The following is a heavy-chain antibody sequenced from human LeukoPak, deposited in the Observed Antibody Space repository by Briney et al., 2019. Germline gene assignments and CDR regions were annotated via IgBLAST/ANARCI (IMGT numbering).Heavy chain of an antibody. Sequence: GGSLRLSCAASGFTFSSYAMSWVRQAPGKGLEWVSAISGSGGSTYYADSVKGRFTISRDNSKNTLYLQMNSLRAEDTAVYYCLTIVETTFDAFDIWGQGTMVTVSS. CDR2: ISGSGGST. CDR3: LTIVETTFDAFDI. V-gene: IGHV3-23*01. CDR1: GFTFSSYA. D-gene: IGHD2/OR15-2a*01. J-gene: IGHJ3*02.